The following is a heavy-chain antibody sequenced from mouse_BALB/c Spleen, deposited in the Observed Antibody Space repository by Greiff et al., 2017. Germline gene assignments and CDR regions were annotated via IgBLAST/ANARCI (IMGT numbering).Heavy chain of an antibody. D-gene: IGHD1-1*01. V-gene: IGHV3-2*02. J-gene: IGHJ4*01. CDR3: ARDYYGSSSYAMDY. Sequence: DVQLQESGPGLVKPSQSLSLTCTVTGYSITSDYAWNWIRQFPGNKLEWMGYISYSGSTSYNPSLKSRISITRDTSKNQFFLQLNSVTTEDTATYYCARDYYGSSSYAMDYWGQGTSVTVSS. CDR1: GYSITSDYA. CDR2: ISYSGST.